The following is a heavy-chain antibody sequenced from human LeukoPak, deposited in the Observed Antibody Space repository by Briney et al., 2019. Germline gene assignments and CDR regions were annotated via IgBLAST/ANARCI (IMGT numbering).Heavy chain of an antibody. CDR3: AKDRVTTAPVVNYYGMDV. Sequence: PGRSLRLSCAASGFTFSNYGMHWVRQAPGKGLEWVAAISYDGSNTFYADSVKGRFTISRDNSKNTLYLQMNSLRAEDTAVYYCAKDRVTTAPVVNYYGMDVWGQGTTVTVSS. CDR2: ISYDGSNT. J-gene: IGHJ6*02. V-gene: IGHV3-30*18. D-gene: IGHD4-17*01. CDR1: GFTFSNYG.